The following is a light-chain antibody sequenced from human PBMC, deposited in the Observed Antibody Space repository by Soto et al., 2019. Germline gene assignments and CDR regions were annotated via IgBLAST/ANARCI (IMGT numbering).Light chain of an antibody. Sequence: QSLLTQPPSGSGSPGQSITISCTGSSSDVGGYNYVSWYQQHPGKAPRLMISEVSNRPSRVSNRFSGSKSGNTASLNISGLQAEDEADYYCSSYTSSSTLVFGTGTKVTVL. J-gene: IGLJ1*01. CDR2: EVS. V-gene: IGLV2-14*01. CDR1: SSDVGGYNY. CDR3: SSYTSSSTLV.